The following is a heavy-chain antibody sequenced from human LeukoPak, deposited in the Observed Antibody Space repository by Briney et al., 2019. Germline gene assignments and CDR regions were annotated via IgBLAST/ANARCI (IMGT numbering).Heavy chain of an antibody. Sequence: SETLSLTCTVSGGSISSYYWSWIRQPPGKGLKWIGYIYYSGSTKYNPSLKSRVTISVDTSKNQFSLKLSSVTAADTAVYYCARAGDYDFWSGYCDYYYMDVWGKGTTVTVSS. CDR2: IYYSGST. D-gene: IGHD3-3*01. V-gene: IGHV4-59*01. CDR1: GGSISSYY. CDR3: ARAGDYDFWSGYCDYYYMDV. J-gene: IGHJ6*03.